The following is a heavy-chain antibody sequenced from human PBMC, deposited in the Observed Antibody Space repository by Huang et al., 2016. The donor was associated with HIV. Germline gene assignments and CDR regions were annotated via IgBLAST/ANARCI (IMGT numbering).Heavy chain of an antibody. CDR1: GFSFANYA. J-gene: IGHJ3*01. Sequence: QVQLVESGGGVVQPGRSLRLSCAASGFSFANYAMHWVRQAPGKSLEWVTFIANDGSSRYYSESVKGRFTISRDNFKNALYLQMNRLRGDDTAVYYCTREYTVAGAFDLWGQGTMVTVSS. D-gene: IGHD5-12*01. CDR2: IANDGSSR. CDR3: TREYTVAGAFDL. V-gene: IGHV3-30-3*01.